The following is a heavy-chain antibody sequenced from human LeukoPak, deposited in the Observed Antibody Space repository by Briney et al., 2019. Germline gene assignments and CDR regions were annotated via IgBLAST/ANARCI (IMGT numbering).Heavy chain of an antibody. V-gene: IGHV3-74*01. CDR3: ARDRSYGDAFDI. J-gene: IGHJ3*02. D-gene: IGHD1-26*01. Sequence: GGSLRLSCAASGFTSSSYWMHWVRQAPGKGLVWVSRINSDGSSTSYADSVKGRFTISRDNAKNTLYLQMNSLRAEDTAVYYCARDRSYGDAFDIWGQGTMVTVSS. CDR1: GFTSSSYW. CDR2: INSDGSST.